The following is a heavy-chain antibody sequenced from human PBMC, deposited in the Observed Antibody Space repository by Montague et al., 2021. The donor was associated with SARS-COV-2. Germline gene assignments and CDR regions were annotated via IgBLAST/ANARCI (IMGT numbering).Heavy chain of an antibody. D-gene: IGHD6-13*01. CDR3: ARVSLAAAATRSDY. CDR2: IYYSGST. V-gene: IGHV4-61*08. J-gene: IGHJ4*02. Sequence: SETLSLTCTVSGGSVSSGGYYWSWIRQPPGKGLEWIGYIYYSGSTNYNPSLKSRVTISLDTSKNQFSLKLTSVTAADTAVYYCARVSLAAAATRSDYWGQGTVATVSS. CDR1: GGSVSSGGYY.